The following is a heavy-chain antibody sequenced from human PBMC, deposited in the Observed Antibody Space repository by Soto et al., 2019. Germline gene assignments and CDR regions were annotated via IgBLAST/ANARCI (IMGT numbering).Heavy chain of an antibody. CDR1: GGSINDFY. D-gene: IGHD6-6*01. V-gene: IGHV4-59*01. Sequence: SETLSLTCTVSGGSINDFYWSWIRQPPGKGLEWIGYIYYSGSTDYNPSLKGRVTISVDTSKNQFSLRLRSVTAADTAVYYCARVGGVAARTFDYWGQGTLVTVS. CDR3: ARVGGVAARTFDY. J-gene: IGHJ4*02. CDR2: IYYSGST.